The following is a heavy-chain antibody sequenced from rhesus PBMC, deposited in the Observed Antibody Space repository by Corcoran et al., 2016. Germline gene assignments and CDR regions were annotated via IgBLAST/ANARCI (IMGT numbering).Heavy chain of an antibody. CDR3: ARGAPGPRNFVCYYFDY. J-gene: IGHJ4*01. Sequence: QVQLQESGPGLVKPSETLSLTCAVSGYSISGYYWSWIRQAPGKGLEWIGYITYTGSTSHNPSLKGRVTISRDPSKNPVSLKLSSVAAADTAVYYCARGAPGPRNFVCYYFDYWGQGVLVTVSS. V-gene: IGHV4-122*02. D-gene: IGHD3-3*01. CDR1: GYSISGYY. CDR2: ITYTGST.